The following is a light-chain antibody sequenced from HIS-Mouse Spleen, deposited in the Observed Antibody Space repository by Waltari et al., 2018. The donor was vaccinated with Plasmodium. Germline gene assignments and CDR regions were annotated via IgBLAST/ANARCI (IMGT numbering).Light chain of an antibody. V-gene: IGLV2-23*03. J-gene: IGLJ3*02. Sequence: QPALTQPAPVSGSPGQSIPIPCTGTTRPVGGSNLVSWYQQHPGKAPKLMIYEGSKRPSGVSNRFSGSKSGNTASLTISGLQAEDEADYYCCSYAGSSTFVFGGGTKLTVL. CDR2: EGS. CDR3: CSYAGSSTFV. CDR1: TRPVGGSNL.